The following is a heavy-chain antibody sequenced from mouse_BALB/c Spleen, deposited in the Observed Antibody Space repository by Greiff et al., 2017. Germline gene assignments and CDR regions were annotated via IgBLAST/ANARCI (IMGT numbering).Heavy chain of an antibody. D-gene: IGHD3-1*01. Sequence: EVMLVESGGGLVQPGGSLKLSCAASGFTFSSYTMSWVRQTPEKRLEWVAYISNGGGSTYYPDTVKGRFTISRDNAKNTLYLQMSSLKSEDTAMYYCARHREMDYWGQGTSVTVSS. CDR3: ARHREMDY. CDR2: ISNGGGST. CDR1: GFTFSSYT. J-gene: IGHJ4*01. V-gene: IGHV5-12-2*01.